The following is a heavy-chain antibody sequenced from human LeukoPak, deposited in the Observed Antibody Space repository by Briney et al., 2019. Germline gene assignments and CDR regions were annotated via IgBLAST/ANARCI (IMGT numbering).Heavy chain of an antibody. J-gene: IGHJ4*02. CDR2: IYYSGST. D-gene: IGHD5-24*01. CDR1: GGSLSSYY. V-gene: IGHV4-59*01. Sequence: PSETLSLTCTVSGGSLSSYYWSWIRQPPGKGLEWIGYIYYSGSTNYNPSLKSRVTISVDTSKNQFSLKLSSVTAADTAVYYCARHRRGFDYWGQGTLVTVSS. CDR3: ARHRRGFDY.